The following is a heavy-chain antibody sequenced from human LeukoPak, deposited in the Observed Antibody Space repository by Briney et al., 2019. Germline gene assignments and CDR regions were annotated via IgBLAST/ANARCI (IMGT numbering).Heavy chain of an antibody. CDR1: GFTFSSYA. CDR2: ISGSGGST. Sequence: TGGSLRLSCAASGFTFSSYAMSWVRQAPGKGLEWVSAISGSGGSTYYADSVKGRFTISRDNSKNTLYLQMNSLRAEDTAVYYCAKAPRDGYNLGYYFDYWGQGTLVTVSS. D-gene: IGHD5-24*01. J-gene: IGHJ4*02. CDR3: AKAPRDGYNLGYYFDY. V-gene: IGHV3-23*01.